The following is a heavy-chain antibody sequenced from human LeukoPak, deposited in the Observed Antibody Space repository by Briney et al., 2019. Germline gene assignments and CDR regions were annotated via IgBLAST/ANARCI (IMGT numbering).Heavy chain of an antibody. J-gene: IGHJ6*02. CDR2: VSAHSGNT. CDR1: GYTFASYG. Sequence: ASVKVSCKASGYTFASYGIYWLRQAPGQGLEWVGWVSAHSGNTKYAERVQGRASMTANTSTSTAYMELRSLRSADTALYYCARVSCGYNCHYAMDVWGQGTTVAVSS. D-gene: IGHD5-18*01. V-gene: IGHV1-18*01. CDR3: ARVSCGYNCHYAMDV.